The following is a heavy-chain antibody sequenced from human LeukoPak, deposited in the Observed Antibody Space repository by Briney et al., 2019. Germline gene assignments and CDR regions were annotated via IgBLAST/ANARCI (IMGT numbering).Heavy chain of an antibody. V-gene: IGHV4-59*08. CDR1: GVSISSYY. CDR2: IYYSGST. D-gene: IGHD1-26*01. Sequence: PSETLSLTCTVSGVSISSYYWSWIRQPPGKGLEWIGYIYYSGSTNYNPSLKSRVTISVDTSKNQFSLKLSSVTAADTAVYYCARHQDGYSGSYSDAFDIWGQGTMVTVSS. CDR3: ARHQDGYSGSYSDAFDI. J-gene: IGHJ3*02.